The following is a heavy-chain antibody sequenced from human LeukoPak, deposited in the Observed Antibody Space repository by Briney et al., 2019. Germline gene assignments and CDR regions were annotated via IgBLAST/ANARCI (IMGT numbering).Heavy chain of an antibody. D-gene: IGHD1-26*01. CDR2: IYSGGST. CDR3: ARASRSYSFY. CDR1: GFTFSDYY. Sequence: GGSLRLSCAASGFTFSDYYMSWVRQAPGKGLEWVSVIYSGGSTYYADSVKGRFTISRDNTKNSLYLQMNSLRAEDTAIYYCARASRSYSFYWGQGTLVTVSS. V-gene: IGHV3-53*01. J-gene: IGHJ4*02.